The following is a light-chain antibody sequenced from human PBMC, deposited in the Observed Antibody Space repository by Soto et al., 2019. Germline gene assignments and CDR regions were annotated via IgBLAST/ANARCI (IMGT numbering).Light chain of an antibody. CDR2: DVS. Sequence: QSALTQPASVSGSPGQSITISCSGTSSDVGGYNYVSWYQQHPGKAPKLMIYDVSTRPSAVSHRFSGSKSGNTASLTISGLQAEDEADYYCMSYTSSSTLVFGGGTKVTVL. J-gene: IGLJ2*01. CDR1: SSDVGGYNY. V-gene: IGLV2-14*01. CDR3: MSYTSSSTLV.